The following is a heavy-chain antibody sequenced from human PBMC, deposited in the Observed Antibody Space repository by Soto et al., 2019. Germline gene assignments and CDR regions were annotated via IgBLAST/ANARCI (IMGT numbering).Heavy chain of an antibody. D-gene: IGHD6-19*01. Sequence: SETLSLTCTVSGGSISSYYWSWIRQPPGKGLEWIGYFYYSGSTNYNPSLKSRVTISVDTSKSQFSLKLGSVTAADTAVYYCARGGWKLFDYWGQGTLVTVS. CDR1: GGSISSYY. J-gene: IGHJ4*02. V-gene: IGHV4-59*01. CDR3: ARGGWKLFDY. CDR2: FYYSGST.